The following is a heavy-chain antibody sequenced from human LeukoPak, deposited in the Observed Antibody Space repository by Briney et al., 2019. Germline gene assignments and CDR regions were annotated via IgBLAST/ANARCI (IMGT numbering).Heavy chain of an antibody. CDR1: GGSISSYY. J-gene: IGHJ6*02. V-gene: IGHV4-59*01. CDR2: IYYSGST. CDR3: ARDRPPGVDV. Sequence: SETLSLTRTVSGGSISSYYWSWIRQPPGKGLEWIGYIYYSGSTNYNPSLKSRVTISVDTSKNQFSLKLSSVTAADTAVYYCARDRPPGVDVWGQGTTVTVSS.